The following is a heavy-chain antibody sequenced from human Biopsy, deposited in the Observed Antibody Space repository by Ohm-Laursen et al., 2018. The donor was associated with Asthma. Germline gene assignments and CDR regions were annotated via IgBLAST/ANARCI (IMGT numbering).Heavy chain of an antibody. D-gene: IGHD4-11*01. CDR2: IIPIFDTP. Sequence: GASVKVSCKASGGTFNYPFTWVRQAPGQGLEWMGGIIPIFDTPNSAQKFQGRVTITADESTSTGYMELSSLRSEDTAVYYCASSGGNYGFYGMDVWGQGTTVTVSS. V-gene: IGHV1-69*13. CDR1: GGTFNYP. J-gene: IGHJ6*02. CDR3: ASSGGNYGFYGMDV.